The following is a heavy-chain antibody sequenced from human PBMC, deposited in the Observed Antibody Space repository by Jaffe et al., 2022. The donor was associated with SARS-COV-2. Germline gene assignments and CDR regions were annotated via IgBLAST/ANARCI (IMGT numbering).Heavy chain of an antibody. CDR2: ISSDGSST. D-gene: IGHD6-19*01. Sequence: EVQLVESGGGLVQPGGSLRLSCAASGFSFSTYWMHWVRQGPGKGLVWVSRISSDGSSTSYADSVKGRFIISRDNAKSTLYLQMNSLRAEDTAMYYCARGFHDSGGWPGYDWFDPWGQGTLVTVSS. CDR1: GFSFSTYW. V-gene: IGHV3-74*01. J-gene: IGHJ5*02. CDR3: ARGFHDSGGWPGYDWFDP.